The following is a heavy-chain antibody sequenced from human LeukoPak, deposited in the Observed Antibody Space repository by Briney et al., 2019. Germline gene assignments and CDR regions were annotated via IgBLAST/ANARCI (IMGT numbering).Heavy chain of an antibody. CDR3: ARGSTTVTPYYYYYYMDV. CDR2: IIPIFGTA. D-gene: IGHD4-17*01. V-gene: IGHV1-69*06. CDR1: GGTFSSYA. Sequence: GASVKVSCKASGGTFSSYAISWVRQAPGQGLEWMGRIIPIFGTANYAQKFQGRVTITADKSTSTAYMELSSLRSEDTAVYYCARGSTTVTPYYYYYYMDVWGKGTTVTVSS. J-gene: IGHJ6*03.